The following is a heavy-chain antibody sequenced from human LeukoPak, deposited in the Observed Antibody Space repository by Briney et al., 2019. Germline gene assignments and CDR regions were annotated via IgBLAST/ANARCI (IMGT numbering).Heavy chain of an antibody. V-gene: IGHV4-61*02. CDR1: GGSISSGSYY. Sequence: PSQTLSLTCTVSGGSISSGSYYWSWIRQPAGKGLEWIGRIYTSGSTNYNPSLKSRVTISVDTSKNQFSPKLSSATAADTAVYYCARGERFLELPIGAFDIWGQGTMVTVSS. J-gene: IGHJ3*02. CDR3: ARGERFLELPIGAFDI. CDR2: IYTSGST. D-gene: IGHD3-3*01.